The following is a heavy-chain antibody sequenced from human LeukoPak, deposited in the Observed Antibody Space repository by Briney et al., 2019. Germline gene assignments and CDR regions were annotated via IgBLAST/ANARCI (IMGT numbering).Heavy chain of an antibody. CDR1: GASISSYY. D-gene: IGHD3-10*01. J-gene: IGHJ4*02. CDR2: IHYSGTT. V-gene: IGHV4-59*01. Sequence: SETLSLTCTVSGASISSYYWSWIRQPPGKGLEWIGNIHYSGTTNYNPSLKSRVTISVDTSKNQLSLKLNSVTAADTAVYYCARWGSNMARERGDHWGQGTLVTVSS. CDR3: ARWGSNMARERGDH.